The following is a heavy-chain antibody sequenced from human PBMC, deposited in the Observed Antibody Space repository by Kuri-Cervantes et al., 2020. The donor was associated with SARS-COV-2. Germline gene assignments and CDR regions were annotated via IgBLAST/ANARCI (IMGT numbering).Heavy chain of an antibody. CDR2: ISGSGGST. J-gene: IGHJ4*02. V-gene: IGHV3-23*01. Sequence: GGSLRLSCAASGFTFSSYAMSWVRQAPGKGLEWVSAISGSGGSTYYADSVKGRFTISRDNAKNTLYLQMNSLRAEDTAVYYCARDIVTVDYDFWSGYYGPSYFDYWGQGTLVTVSS. CDR3: ARDIVTVDYDFWSGYYGPSYFDY. D-gene: IGHD3-3*01. CDR1: GFTFSSYA.